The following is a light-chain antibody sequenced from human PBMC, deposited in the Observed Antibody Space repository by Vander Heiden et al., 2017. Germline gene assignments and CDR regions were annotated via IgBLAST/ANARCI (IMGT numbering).Light chain of an antibody. J-gene: IGKJ5*01. CDR2: GAS. V-gene: IGKV3D-20*01. CDR1: QSLSSGN. CDR3: QQYGSATIT. Sequence: EVMLTQFPATLSLSPGEKATLSCGASQSLSSGNLAWYQQKPGLAPRLLIYGASSRATGVPDRFSGSGSGTDFTLTISRLEPEDVAVYFCQQYGSATITFGQGTRLEIK.